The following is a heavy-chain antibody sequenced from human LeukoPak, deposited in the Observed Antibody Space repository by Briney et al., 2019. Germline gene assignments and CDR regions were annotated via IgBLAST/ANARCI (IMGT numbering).Heavy chain of an antibody. V-gene: IGHV7-4-1*02. J-gene: IGHJ4*02. CDR1: GYTSTSYA. Sequence: ASVKVSCKASGYTSTSYAMNWVRQAPGQGLEWMGWINTNTGNPTYAQGFTGRFVFSLDTSVSTAYLQISSLKAEDTAVYYCARAPLTAMVTIIDYWGQGTLVTVSS. D-gene: IGHD5-18*01. CDR3: ARAPLTAMVTIIDY. CDR2: INTNTGNP.